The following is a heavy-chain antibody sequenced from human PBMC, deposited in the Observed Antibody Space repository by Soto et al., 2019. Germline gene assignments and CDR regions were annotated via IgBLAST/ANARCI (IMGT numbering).Heavy chain of an antibody. J-gene: IGHJ4*02. CDR2: IYYSGST. CDR1: GGSISSSSYY. V-gene: IGHV4-39*01. D-gene: IGHD2-21*02. CDR3: ARLGRVVTHYFDY. Sequence: QLQLQESGPGLVKPSETLSLTCTVSGGSISSSSYYWGWIRQPPGKGLEWIGSIYYSGSTYYNPSLKSRLTISVDTAKNQFSLKLISVTAADTAVYYCARLGRVVTHYFDYWGQGTLVTVSS.